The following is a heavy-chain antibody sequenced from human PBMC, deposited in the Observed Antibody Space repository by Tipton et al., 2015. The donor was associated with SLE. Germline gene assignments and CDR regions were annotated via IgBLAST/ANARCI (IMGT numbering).Heavy chain of an antibody. V-gene: IGHV3-30*04. CDR3: ARELLDPGDYYDRKGWLDP. CDR2: ISYDGSNK. CDR1: GFTFSSYA. D-gene: IGHD3-22*01. Sequence: QVQLVQSGGGVVQPGRSLRLSCAASGFTFSSYAMHWVRQAPGKGLEWVAVISYDGSNKYYADSVKGRFTISRDNSKNTLYLQMNSLSAEDTAVYYCARELLDPGDYYDRKGWLDPWGQGPLVTVSS. J-gene: IGHJ5*02.